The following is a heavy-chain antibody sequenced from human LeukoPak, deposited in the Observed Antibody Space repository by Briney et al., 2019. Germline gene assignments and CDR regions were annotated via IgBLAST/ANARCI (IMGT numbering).Heavy chain of an antibody. J-gene: IGHJ4*02. CDR1: GFTFSSYA. CDR3: AKDRAYDSSGYYYDY. V-gene: IGHV3-23*01. Sequence: PGGSLRLSCAASGFTFSSYAMSWVRQAPGKGLEWVSAISGSGGSTYYADSVKGRFTISRDNSKNTLYLQMNSLRAEDTAVYYCAKDRAYDSSGYYYDYWGQGTLVTVSS. D-gene: IGHD3-22*01. CDR2: ISGSGGST.